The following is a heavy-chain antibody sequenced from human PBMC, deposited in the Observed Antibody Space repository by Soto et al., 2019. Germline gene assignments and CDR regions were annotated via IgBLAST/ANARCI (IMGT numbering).Heavy chain of an antibody. J-gene: IGHJ4*02. CDR1: GDSISSNTYY. D-gene: IGHD5-18*01. CDR3: ARHGGYSYGNFDY. CDR2: IYSSGST. V-gene: IGHV4-39*01. Sequence: SETLSLTCAVSGDSISSNTYYWGWIRQPPGKGLEWIGSIYSSGSTYYNPSLKSRVSLSVDTSKKQFSLQLSSVTAADTAVYYCARHGGYSYGNFDYWGQGTPVTVPS.